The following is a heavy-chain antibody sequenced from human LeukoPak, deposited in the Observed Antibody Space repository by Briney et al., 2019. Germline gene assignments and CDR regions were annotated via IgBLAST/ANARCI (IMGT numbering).Heavy chain of an antibody. CDR2: IYTSGST. Sequence: SETLSLTCTVSGGSISSGSYYWSWIRQPAGKGLEWIGRIYTSGSTNYNPSLKSRVTISVDTSKNQFSLKLSSVTAADTAVYYCARDRLYCSGGSCYSWGYYYYMDVWGKGTTVTISS. D-gene: IGHD2-15*01. CDR3: ARDRLYCSGGSCYSWGYYYYMDV. CDR1: GGSISSGSYY. V-gene: IGHV4-61*02. J-gene: IGHJ6*03.